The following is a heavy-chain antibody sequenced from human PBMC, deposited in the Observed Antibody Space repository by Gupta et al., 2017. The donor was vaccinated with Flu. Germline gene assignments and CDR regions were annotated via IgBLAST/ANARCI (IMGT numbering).Heavy chain of an antibody. CDR2: IYYSGST. J-gene: IGHJ4*02. Sequence: QLQLQESGPGLVKPSETLSLTCTVSGCSISSSSYYWGWIRQPPGKGLEWIGSIYYSGSTDDNPSLKSRVTISVDTSKNQFYMKMSCVTAADTAVYYWARRTSRAVDYWGQGNLVTVSS. V-gene: IGHV4-39*01. D-gene: IGHD1-14*01. CDR3: ARRTSRAVDY. CDR1: GCSISSSSYY.